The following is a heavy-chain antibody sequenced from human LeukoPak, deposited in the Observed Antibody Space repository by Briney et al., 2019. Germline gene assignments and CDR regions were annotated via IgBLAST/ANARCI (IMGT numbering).Heavy chain of an antibody. CDR1: GGSIRTYY. J-gene: IGHJ4*02. Sequence: PSETLSLTCSVSGGSIRTYYWSWIRQPPGKGLEGIGYIYYSGSTNYNPSLKSRVTISVDTSKNQFSLKLRSVTAADTAVYYCARRARIAAAGTGFDYWGQGTLVTVSS. CDR2: IYYSGST. V-gene: IGHV4-59*01. CDR3: ARRARIAAAGTGFDY. D-gene: IGHD6-13*01.